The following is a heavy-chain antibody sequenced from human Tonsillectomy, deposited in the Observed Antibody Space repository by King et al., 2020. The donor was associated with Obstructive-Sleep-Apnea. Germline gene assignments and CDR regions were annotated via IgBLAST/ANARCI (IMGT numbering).Heavy chain of an antibody. Sequence: VQLVESGGGLVRPGGSLRLSCAASGFTFSSYAMTWVRQAPGKGLEWVSAIRVSGGSRYCADSVKGRFTISRDNSKNTLYLQMNSLRAEDKAVYYCAKLLWFGELFGKYGMDVWGQGTTVTVSS. CDR1: GFTFSSYA. CDR3: AKLLWFGELFGKYGMDV. J-gene: IGHJ6*02. V-gene: IGHV3-23*04. CDR2: IRVSGGSR. D-gene: IGHD3-10*01.